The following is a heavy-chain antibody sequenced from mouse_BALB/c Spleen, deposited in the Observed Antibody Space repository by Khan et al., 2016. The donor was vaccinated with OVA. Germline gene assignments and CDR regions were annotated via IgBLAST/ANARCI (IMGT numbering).Heavy chain of an antibody. V-gene: IGHV1-7*01. CDR2: INPTSAYT. Sequence: QVQLKESGAELAKPGASVKMSCKASGYTFINYWILWVKQRPGQGLEWIGYINPTSAYTDYNEKFKDKATLSADKSSSTAYMQMSSLTSEDSAVYCCARDRIDCWGQGTALTVAA. CDR3: ARDRIDC. J-gene: IGHJ2*01. CDR1: GYTFINYW.